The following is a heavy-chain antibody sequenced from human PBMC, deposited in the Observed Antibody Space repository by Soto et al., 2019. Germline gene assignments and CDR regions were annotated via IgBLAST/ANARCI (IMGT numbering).Heavy chain of an antibody. CDR2: LYHTGNT. Sequence: SETLSLTCAVSGGSISSGGYSWSWIRQPPGKGLEWIGYLYHTGNTYYNPSLESRVTISVDSSKNQFSLELTSVTAADTAVYYCARFRGTAILDFWGQGTLVTVSS. D-gene: IGHD2-21*02. CDR3: ARFRGTAILDF. V-gene: IGHV4-30-2*01. CDR1: GGSISSGGYS. J-gene: IGHJ4*02.